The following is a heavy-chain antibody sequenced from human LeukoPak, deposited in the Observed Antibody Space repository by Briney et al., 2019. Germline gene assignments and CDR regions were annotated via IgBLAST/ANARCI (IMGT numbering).Heavy chain of an antibody. CDR2: IGSGGSTI. CDR3: ARDNYYDTSGYYWSS. Sequence: PGGSLRLSCEASGSTSGDYYMSWIRQAPGKGLEWVAYIGSGGSTIHYAESVKGRFTISRDNDKNSLFLQMSSLRAEDTAVYFCARDNYYDTSGYYWSSWGQGTLVTVPS. V-gene: IGHV3-11*01. CDR1: GSTSGDYY. J-gene: IGHJ4*02. D-gene: IGHD3-22*01.